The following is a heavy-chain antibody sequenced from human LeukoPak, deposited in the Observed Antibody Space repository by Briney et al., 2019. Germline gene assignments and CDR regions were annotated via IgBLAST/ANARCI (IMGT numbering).Heavy chain of an antibody. CDR3: ALICSYSSGWYGCFDY. D-gene: IGHD6-19*01. CDR1: GGSISSSSYY. V-gene: IGHV4-39*01. Sequence: SETLSLTCTVSGGSISSSSYYWGWIRQPPGKGLEWIGSIYYSGSTYYNPSLKSRVTISVDTSKNQFSLKLSSVTAADTAVYYCALICSYSSGWYGCFDYWGQGTLVTVSS. J-gene: IGHJ4*02. CDR2: IYYSGST.